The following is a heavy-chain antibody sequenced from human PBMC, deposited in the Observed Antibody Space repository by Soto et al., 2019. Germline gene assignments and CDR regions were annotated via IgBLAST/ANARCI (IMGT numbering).Heavy chain of an antibody. V-gene: IGHV1-24*01. Sequence: QVQLVQSGAEVKKPGASVKVSCKVSGYTLTELSMHWVRQAPGKGLEWMGGFDPEDGETIYAQKLQGRVTMTEDTSTDTAYLELSSLRSEDTAVYYCATDNITYYWFDPWGQVTLVTVSS. CDR1: GYTLTELS. CDR3: ATDNITYYWFDP. J-gene: IGHJ5*02. CDR2: FDPEDGET. D-gene: IGHD3-10*01.